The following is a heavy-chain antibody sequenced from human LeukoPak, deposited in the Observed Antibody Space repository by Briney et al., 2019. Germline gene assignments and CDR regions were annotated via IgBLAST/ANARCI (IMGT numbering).Heavy chain of an antibody. J-gene: IGHJ6*03. CDR2: INHSGST. CDR1: GGSFSGYY. V-gene: IGHV4-34*01. CDR3: ARAVLPAGYYYYYYYMDV. Sequence: SETLSLTCAVYGGSFSGYYWSWIRQPPGKGLEWIGEINHSGSTNYNPSLKSRVTISVDTSKNQFSLKLSSVTAADTAVYYCARAVLPAGYYYYYYYMDVWGKGTTVTVSS. D-gene: IGHD2-2*01.